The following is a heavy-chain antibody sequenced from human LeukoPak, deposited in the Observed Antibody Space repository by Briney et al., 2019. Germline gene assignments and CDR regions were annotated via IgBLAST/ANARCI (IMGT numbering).Heavy chain of an antibody. CDR1: GYTFTSYD. CDR2: MNPNSGNT. D-gene: IGHD6-13*01. J-gene: IGHJ4*02. CDR3: ARGSRSSSWYYFDY. V-gene: IGHV1-8*01. Sequence: WASVKVSCKASGYTFTSYDVNWVRQATGQGLEWMGWMNPNSGNTGYAQKFQGRVTMTRNTSISTAYMELSSLRSQDTAVYYCARGSRSSSWYYFDYWGQGTLVTVSS.